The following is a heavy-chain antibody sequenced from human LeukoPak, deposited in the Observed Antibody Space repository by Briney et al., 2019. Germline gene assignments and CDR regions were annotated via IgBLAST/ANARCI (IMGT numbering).Heavy chain of an antibody. CDR2: ISGSGDST. CDR1: RFTFRNNA. Sequence: GGSLRLSCAPSRFTFRNNAMSWVREAPGKGLEWVSDISGSGDSTHYADSVKGRFTISRDNSKNTLHLQMNSLRAEDTAVYYCARVLSSSWGAYYYYGMDVWGQGTTVTVSS. V-gene: IGHV3-23*01. CDR3: ARVLSSSWGAYYYYGMDV. J-gene: IGHJ6*02. D-gene: IGHD6-13*01.